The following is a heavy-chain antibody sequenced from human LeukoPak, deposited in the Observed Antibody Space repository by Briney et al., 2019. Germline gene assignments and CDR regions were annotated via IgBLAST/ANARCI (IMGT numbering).Heavy chain of an antibody. CDR2: ISGSGGST. CDR1: GFTFSSYA. Sequence: GGSLRLSCAASGFTFSSYAMSWVRQAPGKGLEWVSAISGSGGSTYYADSVKGRFTISRDNSKNTLYLQMNSLRAEDTAVYYCAKDVGGDSSGWYGDHYYGMDVWGQGTTVTVSS. D-gene: IGHD6-19*01. J-gene: IGHJ6*02. CDR3: AKDVGGDSSGWYGDHYYGMDV. V-gene: IGHV3-23*01.